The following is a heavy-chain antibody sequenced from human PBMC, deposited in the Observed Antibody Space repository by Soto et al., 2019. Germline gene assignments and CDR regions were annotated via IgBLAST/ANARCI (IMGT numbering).Heavy chain of an antibody. CDR2: IYYSGSA. CDR3: ARESSTSYNWFDP. J-gene: IGHJ5*02. Sequence: PSETLSLTCTVSGGYIRSGGYYWSWIRKHPGKGLEWIGYIYYSGSAYYNPSLKSRVTISVDTSKNQFSLKLSSVTAADTAVYYCARESSTSYNWFDPWAREPWSPSPQ. V-gene: IGHV4-31*03. D-gene: IGHD2-2*01. CDR1: GGYIRSGGYY.